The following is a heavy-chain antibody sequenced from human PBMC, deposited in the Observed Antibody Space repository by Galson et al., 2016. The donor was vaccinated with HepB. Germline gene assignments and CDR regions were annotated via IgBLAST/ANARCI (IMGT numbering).Heavy chain of an antibody. J-gene: IGHJ5*01. CDR3: AKERELGSSWYDS. Sequence: SVKVSCKAFGGTLNRLFISWVRQAPGQGLEWMGGIISILRTPNYAEKFQGRITITTDESTNTVSMELTSLTSEDTAVYYCAKERELGSSWYDSWGQGTLVTVSS. V-gene: IGHV1-69*05. CDR1: GGTLNRLF. D-gene: IGHD6-13*01. CDR2: IISILRTP.